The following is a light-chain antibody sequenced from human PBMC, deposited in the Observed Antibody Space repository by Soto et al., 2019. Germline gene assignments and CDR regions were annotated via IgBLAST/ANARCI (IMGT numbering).Light chain of an antibody. V-gene: IGLV2-23*02. J-gene: IGLJ2*01. CDR2: EVS. CDR1: SSDVGSYNR. Sequence: QSVLTQPASVSGSPGQSITISCTGTSSDVGSYNRVSWYQQQPGKAPKLMIYEVSKRSSGVSNRFSGSKSGNPASLTIDGLQAEDEDDYYCCSYAGEAYVVFGGGTKLTVL. CDR3: CSYAGEAYVV.